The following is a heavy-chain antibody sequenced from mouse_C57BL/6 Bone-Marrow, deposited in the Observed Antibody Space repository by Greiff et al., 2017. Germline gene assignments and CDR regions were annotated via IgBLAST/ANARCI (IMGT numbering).Heavy chain of an antibody. CDR1: GYTFTTYS. D-gene: IGHD1-1*01. Sequence: VQLQQSGAELVKPGASVKMSCKASGYTFTTYSIDWMKQTPGKGLEWIGNFHPDNGDTNYNEKFKGKATLTVDKSSSTAYLQLSRLTSDDSAVXYCERRTTVVPFDDWGTGTTVTVSS. CDR3: ERRTTVVPFDD. J-gene: IGHJ1*03. V-gene: IGHV1-47*01. CDR2: FHPDNGDT.